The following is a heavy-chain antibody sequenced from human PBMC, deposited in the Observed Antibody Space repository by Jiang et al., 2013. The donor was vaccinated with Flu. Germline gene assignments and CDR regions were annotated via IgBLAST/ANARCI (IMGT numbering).Heavy chain of an antibody. Sequence: GRTYYRSKWYNDYAVSVKSRITINPDTSKNQFSLQLNSVTPEDTAVYYCARGGSYHDYWGQGTLVTVSS. CDR3: ARGGSYHDY. CDR2: TYYRSKWYN. J-gene: IGHJ4*02. D-gene: IGHD1-26*01. V-gene: IGHV6-1*01.